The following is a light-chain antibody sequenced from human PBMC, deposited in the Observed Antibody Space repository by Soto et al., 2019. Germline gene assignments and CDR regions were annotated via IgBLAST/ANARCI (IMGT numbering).Light chain of an antibody. Sequence: QSALTQPRSVSGSPGQSVTISCTGTNSDIGNYNYVSWYQQHPGKAPKLMIYEVSKRPSGVPDRFSGSKSGNTASLTVSGLQAEDEADYYCSSYAGSNNLVFGGGTKLTVL. J-gene: IGLJ3*02. CDR3: SSYAGSNNLV. CDR2: EVS. V-gene: IGLV2-8*01. CDR1: NSDIGNYNY.